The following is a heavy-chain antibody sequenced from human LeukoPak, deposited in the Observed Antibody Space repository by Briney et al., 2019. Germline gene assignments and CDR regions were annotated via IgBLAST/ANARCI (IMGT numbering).Heavy chain of an antibody. CDR2: ISWNSGGI. Sequence: GGSLRLSCAASGFTFDDYAMHWVRQAPGKGLEWVSGISWNSGGIGYADSVKGRFTISRDNAKNSLYLQMNSLRAEDTALYYCAKDLEWELRGWGFDYWGQGTPVTVSS. D-gene: IGHD1-26*01. CDR1: GFTFDDYA. V-gene: IGHV3-9*01. J-gene: IGHJ4*02. CDR3: AKDLEWELRGWGFDY.